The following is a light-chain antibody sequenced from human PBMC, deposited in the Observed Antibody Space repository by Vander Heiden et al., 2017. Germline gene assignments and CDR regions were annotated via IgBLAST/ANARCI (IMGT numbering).Light chain of an antibody. CDR3: QQSDSTSLT. V-gene: IGKV1-39*01. Sequence: DIQMTQSPSSLSASVGDRVTITCRASQSISSYLNWYQQKPGKAPKLLIYAASSLQSGVPSRFRRTGSGTAFTLTISRLQPEDFATYYCQQSDSTSLTIGGGTKVEL. CDR2: AAS. J-gene: IGKJ4*01. CDR1: QSISSY.